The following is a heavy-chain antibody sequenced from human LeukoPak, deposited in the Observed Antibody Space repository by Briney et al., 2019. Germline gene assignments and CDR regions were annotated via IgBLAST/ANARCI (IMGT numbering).Heavy chain of an antibody. Sequence: PSETLSLTCTVSGGSISSGGYYWRWIRQPPGKGLEWIGYIYHSGSTYYNPSLKSRVTISVDRSKNQFSLKLSSVTAADTAVYYCARHTPTSRITMVRGTQLGGYYFDYWGQGTLVTVSS. CDR1: GGSISSGGYY. CDR2: IYHSGST. CDR3: ARHTPTSRITMVRGTQLGGYYFDY. D-gene: IGHD3-10*01. J-gene: IGHJ4*02. V-gene: IGHV4-30-2*01.